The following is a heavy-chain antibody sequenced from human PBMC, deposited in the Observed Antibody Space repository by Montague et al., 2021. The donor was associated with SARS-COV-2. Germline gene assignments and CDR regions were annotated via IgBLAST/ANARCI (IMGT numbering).Heavy chain of an antibody. CDR3: SCGEITTRGLIYYYGMDV. CDR1: GGSFSGYY. CDR2: INHSGST. J-gene: IGHJ6*02. D-gene: IGHD4-11*01. Sequence: SETLSLTCAVYGGSFSGYYWTWIRQSPSQGLEWIGEINHSGSTTYNPSLKRQVTISVDTSKNQFSLKLSSVTAADTAVYYCSCGEITTRGLIYYYGMDVWGQGTTVTVSS. V-gene: IGHV4-34*01.